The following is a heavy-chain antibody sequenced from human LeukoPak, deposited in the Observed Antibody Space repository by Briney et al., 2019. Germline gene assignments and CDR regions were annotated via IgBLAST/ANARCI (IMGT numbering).Heavy chain of an antibody. CDR2: IRSKANSYAT. J-gene: IGHJ3*02. Sequence: PGRSLRLSCAASGFTFSGSAMHWVRQASGKGLEWVGRIRSKANSYATAYAASVKGRFTISRDDSKNTAYLQMNSLKTEDTAVYYCTTHLGYCSGGSCYSGAFDIWGQGTMVTVSS. CDR1: GFTFSGSA. V-gene: IGHV3-73*01. CDR3: TTHLGYCSGGSCYSGAFDI. D-gene: IGHD2-15*01.